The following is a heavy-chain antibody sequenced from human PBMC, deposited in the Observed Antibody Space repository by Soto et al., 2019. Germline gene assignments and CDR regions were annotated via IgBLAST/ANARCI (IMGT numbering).Heavy chain of an antibody. CDR2: IIPIFGPA. CDR3: GRGSSCTMVEY. J-gene: IGHJ4*02. CDR1: GGTVSNSA. D-gene: IGHD2-2*01. Sequence: QVQLVQSGAEVKKPGSSVKVSCKASGGTVSNSAISWLRQAPGQGLEWMGGIIPIFGPATYSQKFQDRVTTTADESTCTGYMELSSLTSEDTAVYFCGRGSSCTMVEYWGQGTLVTVSS. V-gene: IGHV1-69*01.